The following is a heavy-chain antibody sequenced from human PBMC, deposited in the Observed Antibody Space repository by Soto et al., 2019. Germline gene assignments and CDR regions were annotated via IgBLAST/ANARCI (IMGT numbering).Heavy chain of an antibody. CDR2: ISYDGTTH. V-gene: IGHV3-30*04. CDR1: GFVFSAYP. CDR3: ARSIVPKVMSLIDT. Sequence: SLRLSCAAAGFVFSAYPMHWVRQTPGRGLEWVAVISYDGTTHFYADSVKGRFTISRDNSENRVFLQMSSLRPDDTAVYYCARSIVPKVMSLIDTWGQGTLVTVSS. J-gene: IGHJ4*02. D-gene: IGHD2-15*01.